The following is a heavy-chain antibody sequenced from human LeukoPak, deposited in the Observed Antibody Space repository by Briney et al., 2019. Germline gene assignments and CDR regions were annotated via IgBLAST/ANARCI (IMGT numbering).Heavy chain of an antibody. J-gene: IGHJ3*02. D-gene: IGHD6-6*01. CDR3: ARFGGEIGARPDDAFDI. CDR2: IYTSGST. CDR1: GGSISSYY. V-gene: IGHV4-4*07. Sequence: SETLSLTCTVSGGSISSYYWSWIRQPAGKGLEWIGRIYTSGSTNYNPSLKSRVTMSVDTSKNQFSLKLSSVTAADTAVYYCARFGGEIGARPDDAFDIWGQGTMVTVSS.